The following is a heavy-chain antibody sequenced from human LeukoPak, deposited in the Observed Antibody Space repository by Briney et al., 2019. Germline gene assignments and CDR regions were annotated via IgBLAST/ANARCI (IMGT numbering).Heavy chain of an antibody. Sequence: SETLSLTCTVSGYSISSGYYWGWIRQPPGKGLEWIGSIYHSGSTYYNPSLKSRVTISVDTSKNQFSLKLSSVTAADTAVYYCVRDTATTTSYYYYMDVWGKGTTVTVSS. J-gene: IGHJ6*03. CDR3: VRDTATTTSYYYYMDV. CDR1: GYSISSGYY. CDR2: IYHSGST. V-gene: IGHV4-38-2*02. D-gene: IGHD6-25*01.